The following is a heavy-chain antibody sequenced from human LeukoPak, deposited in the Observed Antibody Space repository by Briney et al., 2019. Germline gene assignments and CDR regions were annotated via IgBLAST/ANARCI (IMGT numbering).Heavy chain of an antibody. CDR2: IYYSGST. CDR1: GGSISSYY. V-gene: IGHV4-59*01. CDR3: ARGTATSSWYFDL. Sequence: PSETLSLTCTVSGGSISSYYWSWIRQPPGKGLEWIGYIYYSGSTNHNPSLKSRVTISVDTSKNQFSLKLSSVTAADTAVYYCARGTATSSWYFDLWGRGTLVTVSS. J-gene: IGHJ2*01.